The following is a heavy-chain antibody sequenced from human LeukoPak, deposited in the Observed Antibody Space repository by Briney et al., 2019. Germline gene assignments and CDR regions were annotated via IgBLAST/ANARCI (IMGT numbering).Heavy chain of an antibody. Sequence: SETLSLTCTVSGYSISSGYYWGWIRQPPGKGLEWIGSIYHSGSTYYNPSHKSRVTISVDTSKNQFSLKPSSVTAADTAVYYCAREGGYQGYMDVWGKGTTVTVSS. J-gene: IGHJ6*03. V-gene: IGHV4-38-2*02. CDR2: IYHSGST. D-gene: IGHD5-12*01. CDR1: GYSISSGYY. CDR3: AREGGYQGYMDV.